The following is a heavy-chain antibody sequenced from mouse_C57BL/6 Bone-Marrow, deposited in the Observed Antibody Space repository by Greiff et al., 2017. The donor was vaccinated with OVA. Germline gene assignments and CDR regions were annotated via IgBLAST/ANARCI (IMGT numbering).Heavy chain of an antibody. D-gene: IGHD1-1*01. CDR3: AEITTVVAVGAMDY. CDR2: IYPGDGDT. CDR1: GYAFSSSW. J-gene: IGHJ4*01. V-gene: IGHV1-82*01. Sequence: QVQLQQSGPELVKPGASVKISCKASGYAFSSSWMNWVKQRPGKGLEWIGRIYPGDGDTNYNGKFKGKATMTADKSSSTAYMQLSSLTSEDEAGEFCAEITTVVAVGAMDYWGQGTSVTVSS.